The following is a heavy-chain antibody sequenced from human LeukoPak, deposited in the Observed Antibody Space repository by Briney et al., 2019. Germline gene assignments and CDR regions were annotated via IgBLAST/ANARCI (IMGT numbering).Heavy chain of an antibody. CDR1: GYSFTSYW. V-gene: IGHV5-51*01. Sequence: PGESLKISCKGSGYSFTSYWIGWVRQMPGKGLEWMGIIYPGDSDTRYSPSFRGQVTISADKSISTAYLQWSSLKASDTAMYCCARGFLSYGDYDGMDVWGQGTTVTVSS. D-gene: IGHD4-17*01. CDR2: IYPGDSDT. J-gene: IGHJ6*02. CDR3: ARGFLSYGDYDGMDV.